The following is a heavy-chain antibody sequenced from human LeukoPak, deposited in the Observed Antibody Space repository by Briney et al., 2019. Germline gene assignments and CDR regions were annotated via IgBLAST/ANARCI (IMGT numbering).Heavy chain of an antibody. CDR1: GGSISTYY. CDR2: IYYSGST. J-gene: IGHJ5*02. V-gene: IGHV4-59*01. D-gene: IGHD3-10*01. CDR3: AREGLNMVRGVIPKEAWGWFDP. Sequence: SETLSLTCTVSGGSISTYYWSWIRQPPGKGLEWIGYIYYSGSTNYNPSLKGRVTISVDTSKNQFSLKLGSVTAADTAVYYCAREGLNMVRGVIPKEAWGWFDPWGQGALVTVSS.